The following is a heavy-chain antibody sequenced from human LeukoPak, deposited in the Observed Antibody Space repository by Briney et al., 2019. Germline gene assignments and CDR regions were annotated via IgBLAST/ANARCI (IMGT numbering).Heavy chain of an antibody. CDR2: ISGDGGST. D-gene: IGHD5-24*01. J-gene: IGHJ4*02. V-gene: IGHV3-43*02. CDR1: GFTFDDYA. Sequence: PGGSLRLSCAASGFTFDDYAMHWVRQAPGKGLEWVSLISGDGGSTYYADSMKGRFTVSRNNSKNSLYLQMNSLRTEDTALYYCAKDITRESYNPFDYWGQGTLVTVSS. CDR3: AKDITRESYNPFDY.